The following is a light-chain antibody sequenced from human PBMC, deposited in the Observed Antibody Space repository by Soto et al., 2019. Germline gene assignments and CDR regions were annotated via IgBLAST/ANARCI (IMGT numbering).Light chain of an antibody. CDR2: DVS. CDR1: SSDVGGYNY. V-gene: IGLV2-11*01. Sequence: QTVVTQPRSVSGSPGQSVTISCTGTSSDVGGYNYVSWYQQHPGKAPKLMIYDVSKRPSGVPDRFSGSKSGNTASLTISGLQAEDEADYYCCSYAGSPYVFGTGTQLTVL. J-gene: IGLJ1*01. CDR3: CSYAGSPYV.